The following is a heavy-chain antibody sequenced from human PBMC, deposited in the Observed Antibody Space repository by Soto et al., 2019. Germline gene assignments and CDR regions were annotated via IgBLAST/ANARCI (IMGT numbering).Heavy chain of an antibody. J-gene: IGHJ6*04. CDR3: ARDDFLCVCGRCCELPVDV. CDR2: ISYDGSNK. V-gene: IGHV3-30*03. D-gene: IGHD1-26*01. CDR1: GFTLSSYV. Sequence: PGGSLRLSCAASGFTLSSYVMHWVRQAPGKGLEWVAVISYDGSNKYYADSVKGRFTISRDNSKNTLYLQMNSLRAEDTAVYYCARDDFLCVCGRCCELPVDVWGKGSRVTVSS.